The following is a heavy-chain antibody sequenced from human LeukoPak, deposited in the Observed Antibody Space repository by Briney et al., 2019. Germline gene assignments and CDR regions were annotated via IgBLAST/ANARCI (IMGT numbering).Heavy chain of an antibody. Sequence: PGGSLRPSCAASGFTLSSYAMIWVRQAPGKGLEWVSAITASGGSTYYADFVKGRFTISRDNSKNMLYLQMNSLRAEDTAIYYCAKDPVTGHWYFDLWGRGALVTVSS. CDR3: AKDPVTGHWYFDL. V-gene: IGHV3-23*01. CDR2: ITASGGST. CDR1: GFTLSSYA. D-gene: IGHD6-19*01. J-gene: IGHJ2*01.